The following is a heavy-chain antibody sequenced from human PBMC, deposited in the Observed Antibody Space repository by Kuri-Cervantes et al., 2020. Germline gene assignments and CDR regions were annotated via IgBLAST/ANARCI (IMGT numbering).Heavy chain of an antibody. CDR2: TGTTESSK. J-gene: IGHJ6*02. V-gene: IGHV3-48*02. CDR3: VRRQGWSGMDV. Sequence: GESLKISCAASGFTFDNYAMSWVRQAPGKGLEWVSHTGTTESSKYYADSVKGRFTISRDNGKNSLYLQMNSLRDEDTALYYCVRRQGWSGMDVWGQGTTVTVSS. CDR1: GFTFDNYA.